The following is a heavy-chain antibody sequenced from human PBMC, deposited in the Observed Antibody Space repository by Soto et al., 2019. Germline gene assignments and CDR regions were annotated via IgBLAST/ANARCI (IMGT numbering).Heavy chain of an antibody. D-gene: IGHD3-22*01. CDR1: GGTFSSYA. Sequence: SVKVSWKASGGTFSSYAISWVRQAPGQGLEWMGGIIPIFGTANYAQKFQGRVTITADESTSTAYMELSSLRSEDTAVYYCASGPKDSSGYYYVYWGQGTMVTVSS. V-gene: IGHV1-69*13. J-gene: IGHJ4*02. CDR2: IIPIFGTA. CDR3: ASGPKDSSGYYYVY.